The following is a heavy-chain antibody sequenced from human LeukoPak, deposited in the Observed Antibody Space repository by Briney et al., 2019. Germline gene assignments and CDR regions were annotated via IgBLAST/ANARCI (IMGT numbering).Heavy chain of an antibody. J-gene: IGHJ6*02. CDR1: GYTFTSYG. D-gene: IGHD3-3*01. V-gene: IGHV1-18*01. CDR3: ARGSRYYDFWSGYFDGMDV. CDR2: ISAYNGNT. Sequence: ASVKVSCKASGYTFTSYGISWVRQAPGQGLEWMGWISAYNGNTNYAQKLQGRVTMTTDTSTSTAYMELRSLRSDDTAVYYCARGSRYYDFWSGYFDGMDVWGQGTTVTVSS.